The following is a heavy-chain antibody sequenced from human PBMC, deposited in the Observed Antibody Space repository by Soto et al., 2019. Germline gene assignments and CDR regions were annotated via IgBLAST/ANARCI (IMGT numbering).Heavy chain of an antibody. CDR1: GGSFSGYY. D-gene: IGHD3-22*01. Sequence: SETLSLTCAVYGGSFSGYYWSWIRQSPGKGLEWIGEINRSGSTGYNPSLKSRVTISIDTSKNQLSLKLSSVTAADTAVYYCARASDSPGENTWGQGTMVTVSS. CDR3: ARASDSPGENT. J-gene: IGHJ3*02. V-gene: IGHV4-34*01. CDR2: INRSGST.